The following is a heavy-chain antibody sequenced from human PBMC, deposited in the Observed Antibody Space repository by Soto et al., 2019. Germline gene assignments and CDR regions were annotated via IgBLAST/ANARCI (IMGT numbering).Heavy chain of an antibody. J-gene: IGHJ3*02. CDR3: AANEGYESSGYSSFDI. Sequence: GTLSLSCAASGFSFSSYYWSWARQPPGKGLEWIGYIYYSGSTNYNPSLKSRVTISVDTSKNQFSLKLSSVTAEDTAVSYCAANEGYESSGYSSFDIWGQGTMVTVSS. V-gene: IGHV4-59*12. CDR1: GFSFSSYY. CDR2: IYYSGST. D-gene: IGHD3-22*01.